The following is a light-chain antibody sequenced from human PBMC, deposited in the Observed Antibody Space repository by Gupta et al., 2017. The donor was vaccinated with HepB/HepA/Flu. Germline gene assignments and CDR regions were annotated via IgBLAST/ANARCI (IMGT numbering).Light chain of an antibody. Sequence: TQPPANMSVSPGERATLSCRASQSVSSNLAWYQQKPGQAPRLLIYGASTRATGIPARFSGSGSGTEFTLTISSLQSEDFAVYYCQQYNTCPGTFGQGTKVEIK. J-gene: IGKJ1*01. V-gene: IGKV3-15*01. CDR1: QSVSSN. CDR2: GAS. CDR3: QQYNTCPGT.